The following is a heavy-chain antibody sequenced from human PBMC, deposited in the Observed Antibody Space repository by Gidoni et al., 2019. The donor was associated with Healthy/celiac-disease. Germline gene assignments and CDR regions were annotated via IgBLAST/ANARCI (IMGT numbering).Heavy chain of an antibody. CDR2: IKSKTDGETT. V-gene: IGHV3-15*01. CDR3: TTDLLSVAGPVDY. Sequence: EVQLVEPVGGLVTPGGSVRLSCAASGFTLSNAWMSWVRQAPGKGLEWVGRIKSKTDGETTDSAAPVKGRFTISRDDSKNTLDLQMNSLKTEDTAVYYCTTDLLSVAGPVDYWGQGTLVTVSS. CDR1: GFTLSNAW. D-gene: IGHD6-19*01. J-gene: IGHJ4*02.